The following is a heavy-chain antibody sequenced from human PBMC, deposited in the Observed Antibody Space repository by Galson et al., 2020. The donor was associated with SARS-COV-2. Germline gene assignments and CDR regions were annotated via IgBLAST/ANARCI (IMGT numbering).Heavy chain of an antibody. D-gene: IGHD1-1*01. CDR2: TYYRSKWNN. CDR1: GDSVSSNSSA. J-gene: IGHJ6*03. CDR3: AREFPERRGYYYYYYVAV. V-gene: IGHV6-1*01. Sequence: SQTLSLTCAISGDSVSSNSSAWNWNRQSPSIGLEGLVRTYYRSKWNNAYAVSVKSRITINPDTSKNQFSLQLNSVTPEDTAVYYCAREFPERRGYYYYYYVAVWGKGTPVIVSS.